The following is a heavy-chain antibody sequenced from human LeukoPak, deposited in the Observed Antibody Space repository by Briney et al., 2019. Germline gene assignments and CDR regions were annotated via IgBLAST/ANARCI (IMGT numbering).Heavy chain of an antibody. CDR1: GYTFTGYY. Sequence: GASVKVSCKASGYTFTGYYMHWVRQAPGQGLEWMGWINPNSGGTNYAQKFQGRVTMTRDTSISTAYMELSRLRSDDTAVYYCARTALLRGHSGYGGLDYWGQGTLVTVSS. CDR3: ARTALLRGHSGYGGLDY. CDR2: INPNSGGT. D-gene: IGHD5-12*01. V-gene: IGHV1-2*02. J-gene: IGHJ4*02.